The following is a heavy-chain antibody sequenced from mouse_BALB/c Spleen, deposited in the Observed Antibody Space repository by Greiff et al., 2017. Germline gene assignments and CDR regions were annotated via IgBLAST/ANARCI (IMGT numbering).Heavy chain of an antibody. CDR1: GYTFTDYY. J-gene: IGHJ3*01. CDR2: INPNYDST. CDR3: ARSNGTEAFAY. Sequence: VQLQQSGAELVKPGASVKISCKASGYTFTDYYMYWVKQSHGKSLEWIGDINPNYDSTSYNQKFKGKATLTVDKSSSTAYMELRSLTSEDTAVYDCARSNGTEAFAYWGQGTLVTVSA. V-gene: IGHV1-18*01. D-gene: IGHD4-1*02.